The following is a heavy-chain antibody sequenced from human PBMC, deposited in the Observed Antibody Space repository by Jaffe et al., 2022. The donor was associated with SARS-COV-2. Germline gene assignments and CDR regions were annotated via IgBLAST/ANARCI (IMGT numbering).Heavy chain of an antibody. CDR2: ISYDGSNK. J-gene: IGHJ4*02. Sequence: QVQLVESGGGVVQPGRSLRLSCAASGFTFSSYAMHWVRQAPGKGLEWVAVISYDGSNKYYADSVKGRFTISRDNSKNTLYLQMNSLRAEDTAVYYCARDYRKNLFDYWGQGTLVTVSS. CDR1: GFTFSSYA. V-gene: IGHV3-30-3*01. CDR3: ARDYRKNLFDY.